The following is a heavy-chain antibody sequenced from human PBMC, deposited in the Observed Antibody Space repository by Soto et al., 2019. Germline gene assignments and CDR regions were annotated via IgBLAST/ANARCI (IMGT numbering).Heavy chain of an antibody. CDR2: IYYSGST. J-gene: IGHJ6*02. V-gene: IGHV4-39*01. Sequence: QLQLQESGPGLVKPSETLSLTCTVSGGSISSSSYYWGWIRQPPGKGLEWIGSIYYSGSTYYNPSLKSRVTISVDTSKNQFSLKLSSVTAADTAVYYCARRNYDFWSGYYYYYYGMDVWGQGTTVTVSS. CDR1: GGSISSSSYY. CDR3: ARRNYDFWSGYYYYYYGMDV. D-gene: IGHD3-3*01.